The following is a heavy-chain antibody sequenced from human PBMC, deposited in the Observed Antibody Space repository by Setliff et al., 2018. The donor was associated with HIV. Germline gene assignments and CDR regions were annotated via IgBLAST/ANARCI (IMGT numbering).Heavy chain of an antibody. D-gene: IGHD6-19*01. Sequence: PSETLSLTCTVSGGSISNYYWSWIRQPPGKGLEWIGYIYYSGSTNYNPSLKSRVTILVDSSRNQFSPKLTSVTAADSATYYCARWVYNSAWSLDYWGQGTLVTVSS. CDR2: IYYSGST. CDR1: GGSISNYY. V-gene: IGHV4-59*08. J-gene: IGHJ4*02. CDR3: ARWVYNSAWSLDY.